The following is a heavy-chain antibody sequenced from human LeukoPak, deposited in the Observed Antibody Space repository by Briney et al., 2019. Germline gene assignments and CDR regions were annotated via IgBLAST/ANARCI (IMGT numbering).Heavy chain of an antibody. Sequence: SETLSLTCTVSGSSISSYYWSWIRQPPGKGLEWIGYIYYSGSTNYNPSLKSRVTISVDTSKNQFSLKLSSVTAADTAVYYCARKVVAKGYYYYYMDVWGKGTTVTVSS. CDR2: IYYSGST. J-gene: IGHJ6*03. V-gene: IGHV4-59*08. CDR3: ARKVVAKGYYYYYMDV. D-gene: IGHD5-12*01. CDR1: GSSISSYY.